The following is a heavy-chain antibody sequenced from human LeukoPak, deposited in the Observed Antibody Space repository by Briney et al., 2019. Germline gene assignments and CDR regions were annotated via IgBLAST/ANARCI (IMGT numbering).Heavy chain of an antibody. V-gene: IGHV4-31*03. J-gene: IGHJ4*02. CDR3: ARDRSDSSGYYALTY. D-gene: IGHD3-22*01. CDR2: TSYSGST. CDR1: GGSISSGGYY. Sequence: SETLSLTCTVSGGSISSGGYYWSWIRQHPGKSLEWLGYTSYSGSTYYNPSLKSRLTISVDTSKNQFSLRLSSVTAADTAVYYCARDRSDSSGYYALTYWGQGSLVTVSS.